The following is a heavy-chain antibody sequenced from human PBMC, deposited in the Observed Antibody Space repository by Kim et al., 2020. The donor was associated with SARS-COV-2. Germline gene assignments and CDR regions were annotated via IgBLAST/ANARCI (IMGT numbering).Heavy chain of an antibody. CDR3: ASLDSAQVPGVF. J-gene: IGHJ4*02. Sequence: YYAESVKGRFTMSRDKAKNSLYLEMNSLRAEDTAIYYCASLDSAQVPGVFWGQGTLVTVSS. D-gene: IGHD3-10*01. V-gene: IGHV3-7*03.